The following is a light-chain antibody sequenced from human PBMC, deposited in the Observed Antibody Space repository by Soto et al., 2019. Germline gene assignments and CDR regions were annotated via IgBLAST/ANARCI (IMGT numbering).Light chain of an antibody. Sequence: DIQMTQSPSSLSASVGDRVTISCRASQSISSYLNWYQQKPGKVPNLLISAASNLQSGVPLRFSGSGSGTEFTLTISSLQPEDFATFYCQQSYSSPPTFGQGTKLEIK. CDR3: QQSYSSPPT. CDR1: QSISSY. V-gene: IGKV1-39*01. CDR2: AAS. J-gene: IGKJ2*01.